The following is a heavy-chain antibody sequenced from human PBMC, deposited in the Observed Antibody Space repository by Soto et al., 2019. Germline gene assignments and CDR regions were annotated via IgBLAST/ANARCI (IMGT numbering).Heavy chain of an antibody. V-gene: IGHV3-20*04. D-gene: IGHD6-19*01. CDR2: INWNGDTT. J-gene: IGHJ4*02. Sequence: GGSLRLSCSASGFTFDDYTMTWVRQVPGKGLEWVAVINWNGDTTTYADSVRGRFTIFRDNAKNSLFLQMNSLRAEDTGFYYSARNSDDSTGWYAYWGQGTLVTVSS. CDR3: ARNSDDSTGWYAY. CDR1: GFTFDDYT.